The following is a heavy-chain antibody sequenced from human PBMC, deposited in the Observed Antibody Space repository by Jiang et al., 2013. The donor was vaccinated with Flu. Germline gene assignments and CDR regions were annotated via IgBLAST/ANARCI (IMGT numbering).Heavy chain of an antibody. V-gene: IGHV4-59*01. J-gene: IGHJ3*02. CDR2: IYYSGST. CDR3: ARGYYYDSSGYDAFDI. D-gene: IGHD3-22*01. Sequence: KGLEWIGYIYYSGSTNYNPSLKSRVTISVDTSKNQFSLKLSSVTAADTAVYYCARGYYYDSSGYDAFDIWGQGTMVTVSS.